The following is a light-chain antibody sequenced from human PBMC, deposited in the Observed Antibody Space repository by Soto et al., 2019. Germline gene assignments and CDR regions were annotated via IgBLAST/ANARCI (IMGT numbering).Light chain of an antibody. CDR1: QSVRSSY. V-gene: IGKV3-20*01. CDR2: GTS. J-gene: IGKJ1*01. CDR3: QHYESHSPWT. Sequence: EIVLTQSPGTLSLSQGDRATLSCRASQSVRSSYLAWYQQKPGQAPRLLIYGTSSRATGIPDRFSGSGSGTEFTLTISSLQPDDFATYFCQHYESHSPWTFGQGTKVDIK.